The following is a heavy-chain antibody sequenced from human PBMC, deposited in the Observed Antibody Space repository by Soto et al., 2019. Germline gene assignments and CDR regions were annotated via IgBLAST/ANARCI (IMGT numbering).Heavy chain of an antibody. CDR3: ARMYSSGWAGYFDY. Sequence: GGSLRLSCAASGFTFSSYAMHWVRQAPGKGLEWVAVISYDGSNKYYADSVKGRFTISRDNSKNTLYLQMNSLRAEDTAVYYCARMYSSGWAGYFDYWGQGTLVTVSS. V-gene: IGHV3-30-3*01. D-gene: IGHD6-19*01. CDR1: GFTFSSYA. J-gene: IGHJ4*02. CDR2: ISYDGSNK.